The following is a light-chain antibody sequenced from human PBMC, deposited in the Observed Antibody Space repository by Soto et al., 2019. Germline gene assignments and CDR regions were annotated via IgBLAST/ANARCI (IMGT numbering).Light chain of an antibody. Sequence: DIQMTQSPSSLSASVGDRVTITCRASQSISNSLNWYQHKPGKAPKLLIYAASTLQSGVPSRFSCSGSGTDFTLTISSLQPEDFATYFCQQSHNTPVTFGPGTNVDIE. CDR1: QSISNS. CDR2: AAS. V-gene: IGKV1-39*01. CDR3: QQSHNTPVT. J-gene: IGKJ3*01.